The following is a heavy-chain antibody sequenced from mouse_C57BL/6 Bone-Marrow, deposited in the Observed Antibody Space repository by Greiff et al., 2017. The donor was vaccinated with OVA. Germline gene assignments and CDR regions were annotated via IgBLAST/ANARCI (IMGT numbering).Heavy chain of an antibody. CDR3: ARVYYDYDEGFAY. CDR2: ISYDGSN. V-gene: IGHV3-6*01. CDR1: GYSITSGYY. D-gene: IGHD2-4*01. Sequence: EVKLEESGPGFVKPSQSLSLTCSVTGYSITSGYYWNWIRQFPGNKLEWMGYISYDGSNNYNPSLKNRISITRDTSKNQFFLKLNSVTTEDTATYYCARVYYDYDEGFAYWGQGTLVTVSA. J-gene: IGHJ3*01.